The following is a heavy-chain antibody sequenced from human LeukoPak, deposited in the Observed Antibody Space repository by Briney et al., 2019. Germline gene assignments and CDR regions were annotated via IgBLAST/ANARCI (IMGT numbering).Heavy chain of an antibody. CDR3: VRDGGVSGYDLLDY. D-gene: IGHD5-12*01. V-gene: IGHV3-7*01. CDR2: INQDGSEE. J-gene: IGHJ4*02. Sequence: PGGSLRLSCAASGFTFSNYWMSWVRQAPGKGLEWVAHINQDGSEEHYMDSVKARFIISRDNAKNSLSLQMDSPRAEDTAVYYCVRDGGVSGYDLLDYWGQGTLVTVSS. CDR1: GFTFSNYW.